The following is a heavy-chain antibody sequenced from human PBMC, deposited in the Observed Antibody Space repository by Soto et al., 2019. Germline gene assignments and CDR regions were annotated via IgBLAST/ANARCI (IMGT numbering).Heavy chain of an antibody. Sequence: QVQLVQSGTVVQRRGSSVKVSCQASGGSFSSHGMAWVRQAPGQGLEWMGGIIPTFGTATYAPKFQGRVTITADNSTNAAYMVLSSLRSEDPAVYYCASERSAQYCAFWGQGTLITVSS. CDR3: ASERSAQYCAF. J-gene: IGHJ4*02. CDR2: IIPTFGTA. D-gene: IGHD2-21*01. V-gene: IGHV1-69*06. CDR1: GGSFSSHG.